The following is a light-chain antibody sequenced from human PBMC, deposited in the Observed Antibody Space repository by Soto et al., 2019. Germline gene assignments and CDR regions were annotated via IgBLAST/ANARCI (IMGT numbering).Light chain of an antibody. J-gene: IGKJ5*01. V-gene: IGKV3-15*01. CDR2: GAS. CDR1: HSVNSH. Sequence: EIVMTQSPATLSVSPGERVTLSCRTSHSVNSHVAWYQQKPGKAPRLLLYGASTRATGIPVRFSGSGFGTEFTLTISSLQSEDFAVYYCQQRSNWPITFGQGTRLEI. CDR3: QQRSNWPIT.